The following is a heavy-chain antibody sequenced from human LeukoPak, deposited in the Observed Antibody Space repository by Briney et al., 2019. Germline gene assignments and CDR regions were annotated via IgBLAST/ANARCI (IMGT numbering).Heavy chain of an antibody. V-gene: IGHV3-30-3*01. CDR1: GLTLSTYA. D-gene: IGHD6-13*01. CDR2: ISYDGSQK. J-gene: IGHJ4*02. CDR3: ARANSSSWHNFNY. Sequence: GMSLRLSCAASGLTLSTYAMHWVRQDPGKGLEWVTIISYDGSQKYYADSVKGRFTISRDNSENTLFLQMNSLRAEDTAVYYCARANSSSWHNFNYWGQGTLVTVSS.